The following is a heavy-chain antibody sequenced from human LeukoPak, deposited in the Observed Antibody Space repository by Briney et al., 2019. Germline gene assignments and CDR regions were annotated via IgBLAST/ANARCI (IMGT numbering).Heavy chain of an antibody. CDR2: ISYDGSNK. Sequence: PGGSLRLSCAASGFTFSSYGMHWVRQAPGKGLEWVAVISYDGSNKYYADSVKGRFTISRDNSKNTLYLQMNSLRAEDTAVYYCASLYSSGWYFGEFDYWGQGTLVTVSS. CDR1: GFTFSSYG. CDR3: ASLYSSGWYFGEFDY. D-gene: IGHD6-19*01. V-gene: IGHV3-30*03. J-gene: IGHJ4*02.